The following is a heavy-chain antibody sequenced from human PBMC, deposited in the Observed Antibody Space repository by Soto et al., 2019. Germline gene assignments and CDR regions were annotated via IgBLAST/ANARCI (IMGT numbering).Heavy chain of an antibody. J-gene: IGHJ6*02. V-gene: IGHV3-30*18. D-gene: IGHD6-19*01. Sequence: QSGGSLRLSCAASGFTFSSYGMHWVRQAPGKGLGWVAVISYDGSNKYYADSVKGRFTISRDNSKNTLYLQMNSLRAEDTAVYYCAKDLSGWGNYYYYGMDVWGQGTTVTVSS. CDR3: AKDLSGWGNYYYYGMDV. CDR1: GFTFSSYG. CDR2: ISYDGSNK.